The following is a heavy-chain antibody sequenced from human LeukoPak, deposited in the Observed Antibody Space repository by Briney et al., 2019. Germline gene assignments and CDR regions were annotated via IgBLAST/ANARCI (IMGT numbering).Heavy chain of an antibody. CDR1: GGSISSSCYY. D-gene: IGHD3-3*01. Sequence: SETLSLTYTVSGGSISSSCYYWRWIRQPPGKGLEWIGSIYYSGSTYYNPSLKSRVTISVDTSKNQFSLKLSSVTAADTAVYYCARHEQGNDFWSGYYKLAYYYYYYRDVWGKGTTVTVSS. J-gene: IGHJ6*03. CDR3: ARHEQGNDFWSGYYKLAYYYYYYRDV. V-gene: IGHV4-39*01. CDR2: IYYSGST.